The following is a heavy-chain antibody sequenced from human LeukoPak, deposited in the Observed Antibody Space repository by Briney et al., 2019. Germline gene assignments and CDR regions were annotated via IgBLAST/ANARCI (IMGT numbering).Heavy chain of an antibody. CDR3: ARGPHWVTGDYDAFDI. CDR2: IYYTGNT. J-gene: IGHJ3*02. Sequence: PSETLSLTCTVSGGSISNNLYHWGWIRQPPGKGLEWIGSIYYTGNTYYNASLKSRVTISIDTSKNQISLRLTSVTAADTAVYYCARGPHWVTGDYDAFDIRGQGTMVTVSS. CDR1: GGSISNNLYH. V-gene: IGHV4-39*07. D-gene: IGHD4-17*01.